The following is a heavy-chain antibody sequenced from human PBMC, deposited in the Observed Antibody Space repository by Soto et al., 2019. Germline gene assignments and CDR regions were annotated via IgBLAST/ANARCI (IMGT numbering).Heavy chain of an antibody. V-gene: IGHV3-30*18. CDR1: GFTFSSYG. J-gene: IGHJ3*02. D-gene: IGHD3-22*01. CDR3: AKETTYYYDSSGYPGAFDI. CDR2: ISYDGSNK. Sequence: QVQLVESGGGVVQPGRSLRLSCAASGFTFSSYGMHWVRQAPGKGLEWVAVISYDGSNKYYADSVKGRFTISRDNSKNTLYLQMNSLRAEDKAVYYCAKETTYYYDSSGYPGAFDIWGQGTMVTVSS.